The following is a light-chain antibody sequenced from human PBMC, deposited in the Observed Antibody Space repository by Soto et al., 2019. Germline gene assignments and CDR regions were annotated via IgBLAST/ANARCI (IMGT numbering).Light chain of an antibody. CDR3: QQYGSSPSIT. CDR1: QSISGY. CDR2: GAS. Sequence: EIVLTQSPATLSLSPGERATLSCRASQSISGYLGWYQQKPGQAPRLLIYGASSRATGIPDRFSGSGSGTDFTLTISRLEPEDFAVYYCQQYGSSPSITFGQGTRLEIK. J-gene: IGKJ5*01. V-gene: IGKV3-20*01.